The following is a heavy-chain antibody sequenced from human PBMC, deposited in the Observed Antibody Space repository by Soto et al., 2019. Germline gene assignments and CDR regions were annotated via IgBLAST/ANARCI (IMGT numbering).Heavy chain of an antibody. CDR3: ARRGLDCSGGSCYSEYYYYMDV. J-gene: IGHJ6*03. Sequence: ASAEVSCKASGYTFTSYDINWVRQATGQGLEWMGWMNPNSGNTGYAQKFQGRVTMPRNTSISTAYMELSSLRSEDTAVYYCARRGLDCSGGSCYSEYYYYMDVWGKGTTVTVSS. CDR1: GYTFTSYD. CDR2: MNPNSGNT. V-gene: IGHV1-8*01. D-gene: IGHD2-15*01.